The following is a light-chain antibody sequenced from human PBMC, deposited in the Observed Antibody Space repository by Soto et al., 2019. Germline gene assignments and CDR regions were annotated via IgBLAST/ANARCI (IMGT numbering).Light chain of an antibody. J-gene: IGKJ1*01. CDR1: QSISRN. CDR2: AAS. CDR3: QQYNNWPLT. Sequence: EIVMTQSPATLSVSPGERATLSCRASQSISRNLAWYQQKAGQAPRLLIYAASTRATGLPARFSGSGSGTEFTLTISSLQSEDFAVYSCQQYNNWPLTFGQGTKVDNK. V-gene: IGKV3-15*01.